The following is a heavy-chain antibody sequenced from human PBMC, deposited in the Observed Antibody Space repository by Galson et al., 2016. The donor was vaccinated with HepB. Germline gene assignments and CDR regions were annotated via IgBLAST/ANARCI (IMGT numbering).Heavy chain of an antibody. Sequence: SLRLSCAASGFTVSNNYVTWVRQAPGKGLEWVSLIYSTGVTRYADSVKGRFTISRDSSKNTVYLQMNSLRAEDTAIYYCARESDYNIHSFDYWGQGTLVTVSS. J-gene: IGHJ4*02. V-gene: IGHV3-53*01. D-gene: IGHD3-10*01. CDR2: IYSTGVT. CDR1: GFTVSNNY. CDR3: ARESDYNIHSFDY.